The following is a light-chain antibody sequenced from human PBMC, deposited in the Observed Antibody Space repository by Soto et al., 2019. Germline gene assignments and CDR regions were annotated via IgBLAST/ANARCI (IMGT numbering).Light chain of an antibody. J-gene: IGKJ1*01. V-gene: IGKV3-20*01. Sequence: EIVLTQSPGTLSLSPGERATLSCRATQSVSSSYLAWYQQKPGQAPRLLIYGASSRATGIPDRFSGSGSGIDFSLTISRLEPEDFAVYYCHQYGSSQTFGQGTKVDIK. CDR1: QSVSSSY. CDR3: HQYGSSQT. CDR2: GAS.